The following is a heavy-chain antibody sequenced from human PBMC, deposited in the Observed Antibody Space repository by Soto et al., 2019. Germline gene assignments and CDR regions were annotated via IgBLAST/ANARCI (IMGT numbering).Heavy chain of an antibody. CDR1: GYSFTNYW. D-gene: IGHD6-6*01. CDR3: ARTRSFTLGFYYDGMDV. J-gene: IGHJ6*02. Sequence: PGESLKISCNGSGYSFTNYWIGWVRQMPGKDLEWMGIIYPGDSDTRYSPSFQGQVTISADKSLRTAYLQWTSLKASDTALYYCARTRSFTLGFYYDGMDVWGQGTTVTVSS. CDR2: IYPGDSDT. V-gene: IGHV5-51*01.